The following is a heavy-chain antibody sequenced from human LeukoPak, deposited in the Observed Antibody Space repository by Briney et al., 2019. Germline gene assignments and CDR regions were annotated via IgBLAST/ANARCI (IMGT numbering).Heavy chain of an antibody. Sequence: GGSLRLSCAASGFTFSSYSMNWVRQAPGKGLEWVSSINSSSSSIYYADSGKGRFTISRDNAKNSLYLQMNSLRAEDTAVYYCARASGDIVETATMGSYWGQGTLVTVSS. J-gene: IGHJ4*02. CDR3: ARASGDIVETATMGSY. V-gene: IGHV3-21*01. D-gene: IGHD5-18*01. CDR1: GFTFSSYS. CDR2: INSSSSSI.